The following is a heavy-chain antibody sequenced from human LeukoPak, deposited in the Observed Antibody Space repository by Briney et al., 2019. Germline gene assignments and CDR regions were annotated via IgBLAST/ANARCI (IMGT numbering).Heavy chain of an antibody. CDR3: AKIYKGSTGYSSSWSYITYYFDY. CDR2: ISGSGGST. V-gene: IGHV3-23*01. D-gene: IGHD6-13*01. CDR1: GFTFSSYA. Sequence: PGGSLRLSCAASGFTFSSYAMSWVRQAPGKGLEWVSAISGSGGSTYYADSVKGRFTISRDNSKNTLYLQMNSLRAEDTAVYYCAKIYKGSTGYSSSWSYITYYFDYWGQGTLVTVSS. J-gene: IGHJ4*02.